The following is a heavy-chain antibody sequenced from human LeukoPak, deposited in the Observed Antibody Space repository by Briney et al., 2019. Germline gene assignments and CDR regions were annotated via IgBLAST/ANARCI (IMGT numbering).Heavy chain of an antibody. D-gene: IGHD3-22*01. Sequence: GASVKVSCKASGYTFTSYAIHWVRQAPGQRLEWMGWISAGNGNTKYSQNFQGRVTFISNTSATTAFMELSSLRSEDTAVYYCARAYYDSSGLYYYYYYGMDVWGQGTTVTVSS. J-gene: IGHJ6*02. CDR3: ARAYYDSSGLYYYYYYGMDV. CDR1: GYTFTSYA. CDR2: ISAGNGNT. V-gene: IGHV1-3*01.